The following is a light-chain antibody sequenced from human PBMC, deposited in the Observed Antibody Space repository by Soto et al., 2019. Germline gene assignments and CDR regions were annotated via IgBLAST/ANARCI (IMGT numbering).Light chain of an antibody. CDR2: FGS. J-gene: IGKJ5*01. Sequence: EIVMTQSTLTLPVTPGEPASISCRSSQSLLYNNTYNYLDWYVQKPGQSPQLLISFGSNRAPGVPARFSGSGSGTDFTLKINRVEAEDVGTYYCMQALQSLTFGQGTRLEIK. CDR3: MQALQSLT. CDR1: QSLLYNNTYNY. V-gene: IGKV2-28*01.